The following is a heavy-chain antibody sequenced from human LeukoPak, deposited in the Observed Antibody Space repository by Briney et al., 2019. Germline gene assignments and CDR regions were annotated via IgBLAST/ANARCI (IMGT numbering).Heavy chain of an antibody. Sequence: GASVKVSCKASGGTFSSYAISWVRQAPGQGLEWMGRIIPILGIANYAQKFQGRVTITADESTSTAYMELSSLRSEDTAVYYCAREITMIVTAFDIWGQGTMVTVSS. D-gene: IGHD3-22*01. CDR2: IIPILGIA. CDR1: GGTFSSYA. V-gene: IGHV1-69*04. CDR3: AREITMIVTAFDI. J-gene: IGHJ3*02.